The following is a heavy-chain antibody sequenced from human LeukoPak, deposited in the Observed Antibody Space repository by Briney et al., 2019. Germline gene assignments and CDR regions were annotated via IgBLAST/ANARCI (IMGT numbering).Heavy chain of an antibody. CDR1: GFTFSSYV. D-gene: IGHD3-10*02. Sequence: GGSLRLSCAASGFTFSSYVMHWVRQAPGKGPEWVAIISYDGSNEYYADSVKGRFTISRDNSKNTLYLQMNSLRAADTAVYYCAKYLFGSYWGQGTLVTVSS. CDR2: ISYDGSNE. CDR3: AKYLFGSY. V-gene: IGHV3-30*04. J-gene: IGHJ4*02.